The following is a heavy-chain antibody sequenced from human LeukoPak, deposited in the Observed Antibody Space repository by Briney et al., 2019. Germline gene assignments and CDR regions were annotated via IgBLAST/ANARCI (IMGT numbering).Heavy chain of an antibody. Sequence: GGTLRLSCAASGFTFSSYGMSWVRQAPGKGLEWVSAISGSGGSTYYADSVKGRFTISRDNSKNTLYLQMNSLRAEDTAVYYCAKDGASYYGSGSYLREFDYWGQGTLVTVSS. D-gene: IGHD3-10*01. J-gene: IGHJ4*02. CDR2: ISGSGGST. CDR1: GFTFSSYG. CDR3: AKDGASYYGSGSYLREFDY. V-gene: IGHV3-23*01.